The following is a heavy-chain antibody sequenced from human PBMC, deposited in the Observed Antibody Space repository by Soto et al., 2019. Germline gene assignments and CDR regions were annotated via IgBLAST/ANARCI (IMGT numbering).Heavy chain of an antibody. CDR2: TYYSGST. J-gene: IGHJ6*02. D-gene: IGHD2-2*01. CDR1: GGSISSSSYY. V-gene: IGHV4-39*01. CDR3: ARHARYCSSTSCYGSYYYGMDV. Sequence: PSETLSLTCTVSGGSISSSSYYWGWIRQPPGKGLEWIGSTYYSGSTYYNPSLKSRDTISVDTSKKQLSLKLRSVTAADTAVYNCARHARYCSSTSCYGSYYYGMDVWGQGTTVT.